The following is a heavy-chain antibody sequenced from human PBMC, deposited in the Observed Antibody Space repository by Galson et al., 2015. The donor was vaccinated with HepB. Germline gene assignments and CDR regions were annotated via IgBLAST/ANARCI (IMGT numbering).Heavy chain of an antibody. V-gene: IGHV3-33*01. Sequence: SLRLSCAASGFTFSSYGMHWVRQAPGKGLEWVAVIWYDGSNKYYADSVKGRFTISRDNSKNTLYLQMNSLRAEDTAVYYCARDHFIPFVCGGDCHPNWYFDLWGRGTLVTVSS. CDR2: IWYDGSNK. J-gene: IGHJ2*01. D-gene: IGHD2-21*01. CDR1: GFTFSSYG. CDR3: ARDHFIPFVCGGDCHPNWYFDL.